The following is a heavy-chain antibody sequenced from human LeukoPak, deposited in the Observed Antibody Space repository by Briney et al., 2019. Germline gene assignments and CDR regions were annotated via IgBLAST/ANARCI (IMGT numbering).Heavy chain of an antibody. CDR1: GYTFTGYY. D-gene: IGHD3-16*01. J-gene: IGHJ4*02. Sequence: GASVKVSCKASGYTFTGYYLHWVRQAPGQGLEWMGWMNPNSGGSNSAQKFQGRVTMTRDTSISTAYLELSRLRSDDTAVYYCARVMFMLASPFDYWGQGALVTVSS. V-gene: IGHV1-2*02. CDR2: MNPNSGGS. CDR3: ARVMFMLASPFDY.